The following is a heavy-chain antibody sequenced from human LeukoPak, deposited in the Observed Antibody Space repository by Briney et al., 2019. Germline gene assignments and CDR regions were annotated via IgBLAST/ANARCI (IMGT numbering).Heavy chain of an antibody. Sequence: GGSLRLSYAASGFTFSSYGMHWVRQAPGKGLEWVAVISYDGSNKYYADSVKGRFTISRDNSKNTLYLQMNSLRAEDTAVYYCAKDHGSGSYYNPNWFDPWGQGTLVTVSS. J-gene: IGHJ5*02. D-gene: IGHD3-10*01. CDR1: GFTFSSYG. V-gene: IGHV3-30*18. CDR3: AKDHGSGSYYNPNWFDP. CDR2: ISYDGSNK.